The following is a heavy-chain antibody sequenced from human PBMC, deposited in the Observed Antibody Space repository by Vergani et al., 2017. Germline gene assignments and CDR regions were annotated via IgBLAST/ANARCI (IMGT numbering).Heavy chain of an antibody. CDR3: ARGANYYDSSGYPTGY. CDR2: INAGNGNT. CDR1: GYTFTSYA. J-gene: IGHJ4*02. Sequence: QVQLVQSGAEVKKPGASVKVSCKASGYTFTSYAMHWVRQAPGQRLEWMGWINAGNGNTKYSQKFQGRVTITRATSASTAYMELSSLRSEDTAVYYCARGANYYDSSGYPTGYWGQGTLVTVSS. D-gene: IGHD3-22*01. V-gene: IGHV1-3*01.